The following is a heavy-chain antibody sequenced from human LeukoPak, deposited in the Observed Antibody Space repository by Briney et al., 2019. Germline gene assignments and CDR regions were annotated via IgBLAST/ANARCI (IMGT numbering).Heavy chain of an antibody. J-gene: IGHJ4*02. CDR3: ARGGLGSGGAATDY. CDR2: INPNSGGT. CDR1: VYTFPGYF. V-gene: IGHV1-2*02. Sequence: ASVKVSCKAPVYTFPGYFCHGVGQPPGKGLEWMGWINPNSGGTNYAQKFQGRVTMTRDTSISTAYMELSRLRSDDTAVYYCARGGLGSGGAATDYWGQGTLVTVSS. D-gene: IGHD2-15*01.